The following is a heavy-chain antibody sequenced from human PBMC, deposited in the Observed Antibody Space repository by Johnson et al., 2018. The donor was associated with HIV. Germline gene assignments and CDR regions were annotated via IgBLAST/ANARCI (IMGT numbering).Heavy chain of an antibody. CDR3: ARGGLGYQNIHVPFDI. CDR2: MYSDGTT. J-gene: IGHJ3*02. CDR1: GFPVRSPY. V-gene: IGHV3-53*01. D-gene: IGHD3-10*02. Sequence: VQLVESGGGLVQPGGSLRLSCAASGFPVRSPYMSWVRQAPGKGLEWVSVMYSDGTTTYADSVGGRFIISRDNSKNSLYLQMNSLRAEDTALYYCARGGLGYQNIHVPFDIWGQGTMVTVSS.